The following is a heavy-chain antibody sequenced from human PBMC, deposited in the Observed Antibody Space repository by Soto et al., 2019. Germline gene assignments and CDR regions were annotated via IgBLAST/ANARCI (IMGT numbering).Heavy chain of an antibody. V-gene: IGHV4-59*01. CDR3: ARTCFDSGTYYNSCFDP. J-gene: IGHJ5*02. Sequence: PSETLSLTCTVSGASISSYYWSWIRQPPGKGLEWIGYISNSGSSNYNPSLKSRIIMSVDTSKKQFSLKLTSVTAADAAVYYCARTCFDSGTYYNSCFDPWGQGTLVTVSS. D-gene: IGHD3-10*01. CDR2: ISNSGSS. CDR1: GASISSYY.